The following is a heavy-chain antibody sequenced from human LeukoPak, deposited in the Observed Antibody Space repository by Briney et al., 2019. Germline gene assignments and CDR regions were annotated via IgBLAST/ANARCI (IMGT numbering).Heavy chain of an antibody. J-gene: IGHJ5*02. V-gene: IGHV1-69*05. CDR2: IIPIFGTA. D-gene: IGHD2-2*01. CDR1: GGTFSSYA. Sequence: SSVKVSCKASGGTFSSYAISWVRQAPGQGLEWMGGIIPIFGTANYAQKFQGRVTITTDESTSTAYMELSSLRSEDTAVYYCARGVSVVVPAAIWFDPWGQGTLVTVSS. CDR3: ARGVSVVVPAAIWFDP.